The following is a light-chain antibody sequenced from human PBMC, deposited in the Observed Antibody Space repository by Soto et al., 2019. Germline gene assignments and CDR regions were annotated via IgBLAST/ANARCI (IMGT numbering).Light chain of an antibody. V-gene: IGKV3-15*01. Sequence: EIVMTQSPATLSVSPGERATLSCRASQSVSSKLAWFQQKPGQAPSIIIYGVSTRATGVPVRFSGSGSGTECTLTIGSLQPDDVATYYCQQYSSYFWTFGQGTKVDI. CDR3: QQYSSYFWT. J-gene: IGKJ1*01. CDR1: QSVSSK. CDR2: GVS.